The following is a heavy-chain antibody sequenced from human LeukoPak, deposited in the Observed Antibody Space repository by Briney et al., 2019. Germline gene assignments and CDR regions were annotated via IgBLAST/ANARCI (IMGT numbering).Heavy chain of an antibody. Sequence: PSETLSLTCTVSGGSISSYYWSWIRQPPGKGLEWIGYIYYSGSTNYNPSLKSRVTISVDTSKNQLSLKLSSVTAADTAVYYCARGQGGLGYSYGTFDYWGQGTLVTVSS. J-gene: IGHJ4*02. CDR3: ARGQGGLGYSYGTFDY. CDR2: IYYSGST. V-gene: IGHV4-59*08. CDR1: GGSISSYY. D-gene: IGHD5-18*01.